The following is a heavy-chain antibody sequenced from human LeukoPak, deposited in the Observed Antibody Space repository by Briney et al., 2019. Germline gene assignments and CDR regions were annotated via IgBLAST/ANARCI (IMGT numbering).Heavy chain of an antibody. CDR3: ARHPGKVTNDWYFDL. CDR2: INPHNGDT. CDR1: GYTFIGYY. D-gene: IGHD4-23*01. Sequence: ASVKVSCKASGYTFIGYYLHWVRQAPGQGLEWMGWINPHNGDTNYAQKFQGRVTMTRDTSITTAYMELSRLKSDDTAVYYCARHPGKVTNDWYFDLWGRGTLVTVSS. J-gene: IGHJ2*01. V-gene: IGHV1-2*02.